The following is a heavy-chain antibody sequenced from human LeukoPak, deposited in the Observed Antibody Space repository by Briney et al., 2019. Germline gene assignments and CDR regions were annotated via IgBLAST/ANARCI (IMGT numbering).Heavy chain of an antibody. J-gene: IGHJ4*02. Sequence: GGSLRLSCAASGFTFSRHWMTWVRQAPGKGLEWVANIKHDGSEKNYVDSVKGRFTISRDNAKNSLYLQMNSLRAEDTAVYYCATPLDYYDWSDSHQGGDWGQGTLVTVSS. CDR1: GFTFSRHW. D-gene: IGHD3-22*01. CDR2: IKHDGSEK. CDR3: ATPLDYYDWSDSHQGGD. V-gene: IGHV3-7*03.